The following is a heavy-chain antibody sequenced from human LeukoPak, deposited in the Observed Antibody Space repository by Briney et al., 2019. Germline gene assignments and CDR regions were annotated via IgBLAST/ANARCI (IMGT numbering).Heavy chain of an antibody. Sequence: SETLSLTCTVSGDSISGSDYNWGWIRQPPGKGLEWIGSIYYSGSTYYNPSRKSRVTISVDTSKNQFSLKLSSVTAADTAVYYCARDYDSSGTFDYWGQGTLVTVSS. CDR3: ARDYDSSGTFDY. J-gene: IGHJ4*02. V-gene: IGHV4-39*07. D-gene: IGHD3-22*01. CDR1: GDSISGSDYN. CDR2: IYYSGST.